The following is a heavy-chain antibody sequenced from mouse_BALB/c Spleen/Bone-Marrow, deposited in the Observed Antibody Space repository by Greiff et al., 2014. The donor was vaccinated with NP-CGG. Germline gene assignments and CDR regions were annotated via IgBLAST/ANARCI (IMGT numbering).Heavy chain of an antibody. Sequence: EVQLQESGGGLVKPGGSPKLSCAASGFTFSSYAMSWVRQTPEKRLEWVASISSGGSTYYPDSVKGRFTISRDNARNILYLQMSSLRSEDTAMYYCAREVDGWYYFDYWGQGTTLTVSS. D-gene: IGHD2-3*01. J-gene: IGHJ2*01. CDR1: GFTFSSYA. V-gene: IGHV5-6-5*01. CDR3: AREVDGWYYFDY. CDR2: ISSGGST.